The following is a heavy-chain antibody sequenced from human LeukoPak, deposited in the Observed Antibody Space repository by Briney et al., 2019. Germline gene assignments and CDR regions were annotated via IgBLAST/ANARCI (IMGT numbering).Heavy chain of an antibody. V-gene: IGHV1-18*04. D-gene: IGHD2-2*01. J-gene: IGHJ5*02. CDR2: ISAYNGNT. CDR3: ARVDCSSTSCHAAGNWFDP. CDR1: GYTFTSYG. Sequence: GASVKVSCKASGYTFTSYGISWVRQAPGQGLEWMGWISAYNGNTNYAQKLQVRVTMTTDTSTSTAYMELRSLRSDDTAVYYCARVDCSSTSCHAAGNWFDPWGQGTLVTVSS.